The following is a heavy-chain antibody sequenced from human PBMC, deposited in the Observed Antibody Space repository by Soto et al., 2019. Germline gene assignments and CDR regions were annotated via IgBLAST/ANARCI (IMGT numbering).Heavy chain of an antibody. Sequence: EASVKVSCKASGGTFSSYAISWLRQAPGQGLEWMGGIIPIFGTANYAQKFQGRVTITADKSTSTAYMELSSLRSEDTAVYYCARDGDITGTPVYYYYGMDVWGQGTTVTVSS. CDR3: ARDGDITGTPVYYYYGMDV. CDR1: GGTFSSYA. CDR2: IIPIFGTA. D-gene: IGHD1-20*01. J-gene: IGHJ6*02. V-gene: IGHV1-69*06.